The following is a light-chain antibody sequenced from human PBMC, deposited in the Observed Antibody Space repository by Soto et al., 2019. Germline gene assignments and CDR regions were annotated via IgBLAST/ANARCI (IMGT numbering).Light chain of an antibody. J-gene: IGKJ5*01. V-gene: IGKV3-15*01. CDR3: QQYNTWPPIT. Sequence: EIVMTQSPATLSVSPGERATLSCRASQSVSTNLAWYQQKPGQGPRLLIFGASTRAIGIPARFSGSGSGTDFTLTISSLQSEDFAVYYCQQYNTWPPITFGQGTRLEIK. CDR1: QSVSTN. CDR2: GAS.